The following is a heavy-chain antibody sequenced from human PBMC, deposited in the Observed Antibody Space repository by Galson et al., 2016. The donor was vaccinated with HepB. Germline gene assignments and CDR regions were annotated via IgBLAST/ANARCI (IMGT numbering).Heavy chain of an antibody. CDR2: LYHTGNT. V-gene: IGHV4-30-2*01. J-gene: IGHJ4*02. D-gene: IGHD3-3*01. CDR1: GDSISNGGYS. Sequence: TLSLTCTVSGDSISNGGYSWSWIRQPPGKGLEWIGSLYHTGNTYYNPSLKTRISISVDTSKNQFSLDLGSITASDTAVYYCARTPGEIFGEVIVFFDYWGQGTLVTVSS. CDR3: ARTPGEIFGEVIVFFDY.